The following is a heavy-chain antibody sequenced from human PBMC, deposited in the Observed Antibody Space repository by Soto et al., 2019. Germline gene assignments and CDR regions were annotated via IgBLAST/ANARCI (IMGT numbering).Heavy chain of an antibody. V-gene: IGHV1-69*02. J-gene: IGHJ4*02. D-gene: IGHD3-10*01. Sequence: QVQLVQSGAEVKKPGSSVKVSCKASGGTFSSYTISWVRQAPGQGLEWMGRIIPILGIANYAQKFQGRVTITADKSTSTAYMELSSLRSEDTAVYYCASQYGSGSLLDYWGQGTLVTVSS. CDR1: GGTFSSYT. CDR3: ASQYGSGSLLDY. CDR2: IIPILGIA.